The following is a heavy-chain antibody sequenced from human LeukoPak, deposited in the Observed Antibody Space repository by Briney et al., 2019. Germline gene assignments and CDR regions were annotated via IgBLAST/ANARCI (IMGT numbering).Heavy chain of an antibody. V-gene: IGHV4-30-4*01. Sequence: SETLSLTCTVSGGSISSSYWSWIRQHPGKGLEWIGYIYYSGSTYYNPSLKSRVTISVDTSKNQFSLKLSSVTAADTAVYYCARDGYYYDSSGYYYVIDYWGQGTLVTVSS. CDR2: IYYSGST. J-gene: IGHJ4*02. CDR3: ARDGYYYDSSGYYYVIDY. D-gene: IGHD3-22*01. CDR1: GGSISSSY.